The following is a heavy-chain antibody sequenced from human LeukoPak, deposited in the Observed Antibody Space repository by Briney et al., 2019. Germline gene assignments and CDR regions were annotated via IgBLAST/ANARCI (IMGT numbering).Heavy chain of an antibody. D-gene: IGHD6-19*01. CDR3: ARDDRVAVAGPYYFDY. J-gene: IGHJ4*02. CDR1: GYTITSYG. CDR2: ISAYNGNT. V-gene: IGHV1-18*01. Sequence: GASVKVSCKASGYTITSYGISWVRQAPGQGLEWMGWISAYNGNTNYAQKLQGRVTMTTDTSTSTAYMELRSLRSDDTAVYYCARDDRVAVAGPYYFDYWGQGTLVTVSS.